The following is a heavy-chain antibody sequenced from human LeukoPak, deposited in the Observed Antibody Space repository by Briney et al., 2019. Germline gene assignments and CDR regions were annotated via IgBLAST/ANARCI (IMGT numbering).Heavy chain of an antibody. CDR2: ISAYNGNT. CDR3: ARAGMRYYDSSGYYRLDY. J-gene: IGHJ4*02. D-gene: IGHD3-22*01. Sequence: ASVKVSCKAYGYTFTSYGISLVRQAPGQGLEWMGWISAYNGNTNYAQKLQGRVTMTTDTSTSTAYMELRSLRSDDTAVYYCARAGMRYYDSSGYYRLDYWGQGTLVTVSS. V-gene: IGHV1-18*01. CDR1: GYTFTSYG.